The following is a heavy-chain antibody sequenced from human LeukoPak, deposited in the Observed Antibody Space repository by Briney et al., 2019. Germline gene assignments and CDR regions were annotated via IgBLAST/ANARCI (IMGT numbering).Heavy chain of an antibody. J-gene: IGHJ3*02. CDR3: ARRGGGHAFDI. D-gene: IGHD3-16*01. CDR2: VFYSGST. CDR1: GXSISSYW. V-gene: IGHV4-59*08. Sequence: SETLSLTCTVSGXSISSYWWSWIRKPPGKGLEYIWYVFYSGSTNYNPYPKSRVTISVDTSKTHFSLRLSSVTAADTAVYYCARRGGGHAFDIWGQGTMVAVSS.